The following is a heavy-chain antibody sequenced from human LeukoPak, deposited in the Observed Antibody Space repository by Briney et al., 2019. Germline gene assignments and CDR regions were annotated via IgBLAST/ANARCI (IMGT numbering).Heavy chain of an antibody. Sequence: PGGSLRLSCAASGFTFSSYSMNWVRQAPGKGLEWVSSISSSSSYIYYADSVKGRFTISRDNAKNSLYLQMNSLRAEDTAVYYCARDKGVDRDGYNLRRGLDYWGQGTLVTVSS. J-gene: IGHJ4*02. CDR3: ARDKGVDRDGYNLRRGLDY. D-gene: IGHD5-24*01. CDR2: ISSSSSYI. V-gene: IGHV3-21*01. CDR1: GFTFSSYS.